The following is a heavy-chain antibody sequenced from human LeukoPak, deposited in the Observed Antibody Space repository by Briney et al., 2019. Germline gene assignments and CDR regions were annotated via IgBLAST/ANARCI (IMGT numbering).Heavy chain of an antibody. CDR1: GYTFTSYG. J-gene: IGHJ3*02. Sequence: ASVKVSCKASGYTFTSYGISWVRQAPGQGLEWMGWISAYNGNTNYAQKLQGRGTMTTDTSTSTAYMELRSLRSDDTAVYYCARDHYYDSSGYYYISYAFDIWGQGTMVTVSS. CDR3: ARDHYYDSSGYYYISYAFDI. D-gene: IGHD3-22*01. V-gene: IGHV1-18*01. CDR2: ISAYNGNT.